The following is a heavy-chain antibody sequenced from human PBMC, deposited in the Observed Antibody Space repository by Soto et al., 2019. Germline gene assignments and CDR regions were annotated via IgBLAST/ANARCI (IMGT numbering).Heavy chain of an antibody. J-gene: IGHJ4*02. CDR3: ARGVSTSWYEPIDY. V-gene: IGHV1-18*04. Sequence: WASVKVSCKASGYTFNSHGITWVRQAPGHGLEWMGWISTYNGNTNYAQKLQGRVSMTTDTSTSTAYMDLRSLRSEDTAVYYCARGVSTSWYEPIDYWGQGTLVTVSS. CDR2: ISTYNGNT. D-gene: IGHD6-13*01. CDR1: GYTFNSHG.